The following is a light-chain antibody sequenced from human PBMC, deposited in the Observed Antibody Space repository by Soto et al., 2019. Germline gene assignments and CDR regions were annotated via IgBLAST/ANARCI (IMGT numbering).Light chain of an antibody. CDR2: LEGSGSY. V-gene: IGLV4-60*02. CDR1: SGHSSYI. CDR3: ETWDSNARV. Sequence: SVLTQSSSASASLGSSVKLTCTLSSGHSSYIIAWHHQQPGKAPRYFMKLEGSGSYNKGSGVPDRFSGSSSGADRYLTISNLQFEDEANYFCETWDSNARVFGGGTKLTVL. J-gene: IGLJ2*01.